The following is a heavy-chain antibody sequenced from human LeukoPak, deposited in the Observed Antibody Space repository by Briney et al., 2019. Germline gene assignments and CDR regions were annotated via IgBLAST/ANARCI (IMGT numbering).Heavy chain of an antibody. CDR2: INPDSGGT. Sequence: ASVKVSCKASGYTFTGYYMHWVRQAPGQGLEWMGWINPDSGGTDYAQKFQGTVTMTRDTSISTVYMELTSLRSDDTAVYYCARGGINWGSSFFSFDYWGQGTLVTVSS. V-gene: IGHV1-2*02. CDR3: ARGGINWGSSFFSFDY. CDR1: GYTFTGYY. D-gene: IGHD7-27*01. J-gene: IGHJ4*02.